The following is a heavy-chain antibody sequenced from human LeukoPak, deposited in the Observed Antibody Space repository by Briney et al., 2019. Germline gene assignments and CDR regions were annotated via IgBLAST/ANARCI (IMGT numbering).Heavy chain of an antibody. CDR2: IIPIFGTA. Sequence: GASVKVACKASGGSFSSYAIRWVRQAHGQGLEWMGWIIPIFGTANYAQKFQGRVTITTDESTSTAYMELSSLRSEDTAVYYCARENDSSGYYYFDYWGQGTLVTVSS. CDR3: ARENDSSGYYYFDY. V-gene: IGHV1-69*05. D-gene: IGHD3-22*01. CDR1: GGSFSSYA. J-gene: IGHJ4*02.